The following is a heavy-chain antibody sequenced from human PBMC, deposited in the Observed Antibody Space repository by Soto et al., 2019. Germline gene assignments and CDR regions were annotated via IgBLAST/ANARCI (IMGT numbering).Heavy chain of an antibody. CDR2: INPNSGGT. J-gene: IGHJ6*02. Sequence: SVKVSCKASGYTFTGYYMHWVRQAPGQGLEWMGWINPNSGGTNYAQKFQGRVTMTRDTSISTAYMELSRLRSDDTAVYYCAREGRGGSFDWRYYGMDVWGQGTTVTVSS. CDR1: GYTFTGYY. D-gene: IGHD1-26*01. V-gene: IGHV1-2*02. CDR3: AREGRGGSFDWRYYGMDV.